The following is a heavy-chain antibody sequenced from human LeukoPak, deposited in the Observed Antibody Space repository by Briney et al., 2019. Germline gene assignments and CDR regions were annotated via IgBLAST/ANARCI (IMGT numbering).Heavy chain of an antibody. CDR3: ARQIVSGSMGCDF. CDR2: INFNSGGK. J-gene: IGHJ4*02. D-gene: IGHD2-21*01. CDR1: AYTFSGYY. Sequence: ASVKVSCKASAYTFSGYYIHWVRQAPGQGLEWMGWINFNSGGKIFAEKFQDRVTMARDTSIGTAYMELSRLRSDDMAVYYCARQIVSGSMGCDFWGQGTLVTVSS. V-gene: IGHV1-2*02.